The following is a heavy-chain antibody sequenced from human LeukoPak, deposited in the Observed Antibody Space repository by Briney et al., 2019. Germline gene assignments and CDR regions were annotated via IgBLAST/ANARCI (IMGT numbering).Heavy chain of an antibody. CDR1: GFSFSRSS. CDR3: ARGGTGATRNDSFDI. V-gene: IGHV3-21*01. CDR2: ISSSSGHI. D-gene: IGHD1-7*01. Sequence: PAGSLRLSCTASGFSFSRSSNYWVLQAPGKGLQWVSSISSSSGHIFYADSVKRRFPISRDNAKNSLYLQMNSLRAKDTAVYYCARGGTGATRNDSFDIWGRGAMVTVSS. J-gene: IGHJ3*02.